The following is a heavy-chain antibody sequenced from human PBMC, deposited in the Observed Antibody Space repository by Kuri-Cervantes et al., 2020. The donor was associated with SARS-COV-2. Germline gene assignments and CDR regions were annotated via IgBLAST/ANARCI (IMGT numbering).Heavy chain of an antibody. CDR2: ISGNTVKA. CDR1: GFTFSSYA. J-gene: IGHJ4*02. D-gene: IGHD2-21*01. V-gene: IGHV3-23*01. Sequence: LSLTCAASGFTFSSYALSWVRQAPGKGLEWVSTISGNTVKAFYGDPVKGRFIISRDNSRNTLFLQMNNLRAEDSALYYCAKELGDYSTGTCYFTMEYWGQGILVTVSS. CDR3: AKELGDYSTGTCYFTMEY.